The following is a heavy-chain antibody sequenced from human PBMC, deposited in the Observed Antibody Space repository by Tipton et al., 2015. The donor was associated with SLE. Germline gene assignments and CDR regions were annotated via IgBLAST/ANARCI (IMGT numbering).Heavy chain of an antibody. CDR3: AKNSGSYYFDD. CDR2: VYYSGST. V-gene: IGHV4-30-4*01. Sequence: LRLSCTVSGGSISSGDYYWSWIRQPPGKGLEWIGYVYYSGSTNYNPSLKSRVTISVDTSKNQFSLRLTSVTAPDTAVYYCAKNSGSYYFDDWGQGTLVTVSS. J-gene: IGHJ4*02. D-gene: IGHD3-10*01. CDR1: GGSISSGDYY.